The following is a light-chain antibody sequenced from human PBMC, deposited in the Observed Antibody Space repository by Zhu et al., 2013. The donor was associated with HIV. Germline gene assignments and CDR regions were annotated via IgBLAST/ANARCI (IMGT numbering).Light chain of an antibody. J-gene: IGKJ3*01. CDR1: QGISNY. V-gene: IGKV1-9*01. Sequence: DIQVTQSPSTLSASVGDRVTITCRASQGISNYVAWYQQRPGKAPTLLVYAASTTQDGVPSRFGGRGSGTEFTLTIDSLQPEDFATYYCQHVNNNAAFGPGTKVDV. CDR3: QHVNNNAA. CDR2: AAS.